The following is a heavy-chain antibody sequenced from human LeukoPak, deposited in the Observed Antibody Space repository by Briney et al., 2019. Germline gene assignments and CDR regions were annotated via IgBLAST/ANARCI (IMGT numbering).Heavy chain of an antibody. CDR3: ARDRGYYYYSSGDDYSEAFDI. Sequence: GGSLRLSCAAFGFTFSTYSMNWVRQAPGKGLERVSSISSSSSYIYYTDSVKGRFTISRDNAKNSLYLQMNSLRAEDTAVYYCARDRGYYYYSSGDDYSEAFDIWGQGTMVTVSS. CDR1: GFTFSTYS. D-gene: IGHD3-22*01. J-gene: IGHJ3*02. CDR2: ISSSSSYI. V-gene: IGHV3-21*01.